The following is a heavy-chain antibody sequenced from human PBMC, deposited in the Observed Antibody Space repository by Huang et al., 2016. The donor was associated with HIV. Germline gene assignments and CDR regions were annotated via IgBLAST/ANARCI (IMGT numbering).Heavy chain of an antibody. Sequence: VQLIQSGAEVKKTGSSVRVSCRASEGTFSSYSIGWMRQAPGQGLEWMGGSIPSFGTTTYAQKFQGRVSIAADESTSTAYMDLNSLRSEDTAVYYCARAALVNNQYFDYWGQGTLVTVSS. D-gene: IGHD5-18*01. V-gene: IGHV1-69*13. CDR3: ARAALVNNQYFDY. J-gene: IGHJ4*02. CDR1: EGTFSSYS. CDR2: SIPSFGTT.